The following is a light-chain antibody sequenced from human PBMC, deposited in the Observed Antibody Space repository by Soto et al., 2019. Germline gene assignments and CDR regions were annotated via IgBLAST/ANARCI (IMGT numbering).Light chain of an antibody. CDR1: QSVGTS. CDR3: PQSTNWPPLT. CDR2: DAY. Sequence: EIVLTQSPTNLSLSPGERATLSFRASQSVGTSLAWYHQNPDHATMLLIYDAYNRATGIQARFSRSGSGTDFTLTISSIEPEGFSVYCCPQSTNWPPLTFGAATKVEMK. J-gene: IGKJ4*01. V-gene: IGKV3-11*01.